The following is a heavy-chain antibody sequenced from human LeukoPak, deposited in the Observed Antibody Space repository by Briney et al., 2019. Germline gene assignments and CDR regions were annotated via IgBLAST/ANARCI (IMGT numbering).Heavy chain of an antibody. D-gene: IGHD3-10*01. J-gene: IGHJ3*02. Sequence: SETLSLTCTVSGGSISSYYWSWIRQPAGKGLEWIGRIYTSGSTNYNPSLKSRVTMSVDTSKNQFSLKLSSVTAADTAVYYCARDYYGSGSHYPDAFDIWGQGTMVTVSS. CDR3: ARDYYGSGSHYPDAFDI. V-gene: IGHV4-4*07. CDR1: GGSISSYY. CDR2: IYTSGST.